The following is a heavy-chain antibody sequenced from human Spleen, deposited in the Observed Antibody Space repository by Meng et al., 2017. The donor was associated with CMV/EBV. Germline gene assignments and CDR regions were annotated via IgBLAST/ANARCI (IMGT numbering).Heavy chain of an antibody. CDR3: AKDSTYSA. CDR1: GFTFSNYA. J-gene: IGHJ5*02. CDR2: IYAGGRSA. Sequence: LRLSCAAAGFTFSNYAMNWVRQAPGKGLEWVAVIYAGGRSAYYADSVKGRFTIFRDSSKNTVYLEMNSLRAEDTALYYCAKDSTYSAWGQGTLVTVSS. V-gene: IGHV3-23*03. D-gene: IGHD6-13*01.